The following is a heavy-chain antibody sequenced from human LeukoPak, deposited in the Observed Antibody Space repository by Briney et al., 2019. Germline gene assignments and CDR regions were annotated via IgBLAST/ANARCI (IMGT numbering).Heavy chain of an antibody. CDR1: GFTFSSYS. D-gene: IGHD1-26*01. CDR2: ISSSSSTI. CDR3: AKASSGSYYADYYYYMDV. Sequence: PGGSLRLSCAASGFTFSSYSMNWVRQAPGKGLEWVSYISSSSSTIYYADSVKGRFTISRDNAKNSLYLQMNSLRAEDTAVYYCAKASSGSYYADYYYYMDVWGKGTTVTVSS. V-gene: IGHV3-48*04. J-gene: IGHJ6*03.